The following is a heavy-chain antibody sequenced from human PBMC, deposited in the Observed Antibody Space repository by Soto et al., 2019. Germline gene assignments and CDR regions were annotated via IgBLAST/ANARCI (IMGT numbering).Heavy chain of an antibody. CDR3: ARIYCGNGEDV. CDR1: GYTFTSYD. J-gene: IGHJ6*02. CDR2: MNPISGDT. V-gene: IGHV1-8*01. D-gene: IGHD2-15*01. Sequence: QVHLVQSGAEAKKPGASVKVSCKASGYTFTSYDINWVRQATGQGLEWMGRMNPISGDTGYAQKFQGRVTMTRNTAISTAYMELSSLRSEDTAVYYCARIYCGNGEDVWGQGTTVIVS.